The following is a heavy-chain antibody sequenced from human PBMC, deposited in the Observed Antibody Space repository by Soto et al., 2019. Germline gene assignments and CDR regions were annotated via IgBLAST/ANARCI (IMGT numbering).Heavy chain of an antibody. Sequence: PVGSLRLSCQASGFNFDNYGMHWVRQAPGKGLEWVVVITYDGSFQYYADSVKGRFTISRDNSKNTLSLHLNTLKPEDTAVYHCAKDRVGGTFYTPLAFWGQGTLVTVSS. V-gene: IGHV3-30*18. CDR1: GFNFDNYG. J-gene: IGHJ4*02. D-gene: IGHD1-7*01. CDR3: AKDRVGGTFYTPLAF. CDR2: ITYDGSFQ.